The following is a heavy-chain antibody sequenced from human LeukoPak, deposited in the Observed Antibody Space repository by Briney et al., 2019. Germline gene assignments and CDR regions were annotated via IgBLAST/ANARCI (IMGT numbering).Heavy chain of an antibody. CDR1: GGSISSYY. CDR3: ASSLVGATILKYGMDV. Sequence: SETLSLTCTVSGGSISSYYWSWIRQPPGKGLEWIGHIYYSGSTNYNPSLKSRVTISVDTSKNQFSLKLSSVTAADTAVYYCASSLVGATILKYGMDVWGQGTTVTVSS. J-gene: IGHJ6*02. D-gene: IGHD1-26*01. V-gene: IGHV4-59*12. CDR2: IYYSGST.